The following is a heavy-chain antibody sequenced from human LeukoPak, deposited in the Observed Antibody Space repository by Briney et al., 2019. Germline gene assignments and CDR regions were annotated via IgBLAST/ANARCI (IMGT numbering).Heavy chain of an antibody. Sequence: ATVKVSCKASGGTFSSYAISWVRQAPGQGLEWMGRIIPIFGTANYAQKFQGRVTITTDESTSTAYMELSLLRSEDTAVYYCARGRPNLLYDYWGQGTLVTVSS. CDR3: ARGRPNLLYDY. CDR2: IIPIFGTA. CDR1: GGTFSSYA. J-gene: IGHJ4*02. D-gene: IGHD2-8*01. V-gene: IGHV1-69*05.